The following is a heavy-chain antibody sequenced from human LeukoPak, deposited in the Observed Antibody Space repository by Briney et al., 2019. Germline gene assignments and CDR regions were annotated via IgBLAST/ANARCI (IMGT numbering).Heavy chain of an antibody. Sequence: SETLSLTCSVSGGSISSSRWYWGWVRQPPGKGLEWIGSIYKGGSTYYNPSLKGRVTISVDTSKNQFSLKLDSVTVADTAVYYCASPKDEYYYFMDVWGKGTTATVSS. D-gene: IGHD5-24*01. V-gene: IGHV4-39*01. CDR1: GGSISSSRWY. CDR3: ASPKDEYYYFMDV. J-gene: IGHJ6*03. CDR2: IYKGGST.